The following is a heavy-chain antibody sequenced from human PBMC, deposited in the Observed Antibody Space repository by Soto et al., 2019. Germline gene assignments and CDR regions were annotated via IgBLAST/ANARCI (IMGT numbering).Heavy chain of an antibody. Sequence: GGSLILSCAASGFTFDDYTMHWVRQAPGKGLEWVSLISWDGGSTYYADSVKGRFTISRDNSKNSLYLQMNSLRTEDTALYYCAKDGYSYGSFDYWGQGTLVTVAS. V-gene: IGHV3-43*01. CDR2: ISWDGGST. D-gene: IGHD5-18*01. J-gene: IGHJ4*02. CDR3: AKDGYSYGSFDY. CDR1: GFTFDDYT.